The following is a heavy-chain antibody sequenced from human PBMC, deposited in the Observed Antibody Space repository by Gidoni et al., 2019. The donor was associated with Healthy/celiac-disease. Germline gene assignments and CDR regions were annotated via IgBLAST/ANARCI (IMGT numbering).Heavy chain of an antibody. CDR2: IYHIGSP. Sequence: QVQLQESGPGLVKPSGTLSLTCSVSGGSIRSSNWWSWVRQPPGKGLEWIGEIYHIGSPNYNPSLKSRVTISVDKPKNQFSLKLSYVTAADTAVYYCARRSPPVTDPFDYWGQGTLVTVSS. D-gene: IGHD2-21*02. V-gene: IGHV4-4*02. CDR1: GGSIRSSNW. J-gene: IGHJ4*02. CDR3: ARRSPPVTDPFDY.